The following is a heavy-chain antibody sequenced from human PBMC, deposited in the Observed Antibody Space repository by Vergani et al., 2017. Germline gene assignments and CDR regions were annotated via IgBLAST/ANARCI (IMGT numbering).Heavy chain of an antibody. V-gene: IGHV3-21*01. J-gene: IGHJ6*02. CDR2: ISSSSSYI. CDR1: GFTFSSYS. CDR3: ARDGRYCGGDCYPDPYYYYGMDV. Sequence: EVQLVESGGGLVKPGGSLRLSCAASGFTFSSYSMNWVRQAPGKGLEWVSSISSSSSYIYYADSVKGRFTISRDNSKNTLYLQMNSLRAEDTAVYYCARDGRYCGGDCYPDPYYYYGMDVWGQGTTVTVSS. D-gene: IGHD2-21*02.